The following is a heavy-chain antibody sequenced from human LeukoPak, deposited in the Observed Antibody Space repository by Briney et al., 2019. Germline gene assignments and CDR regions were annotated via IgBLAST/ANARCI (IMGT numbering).Heavy chain of an antibody. J-gene: IGHJ3*02. CDR1: GFTFSSYA. D-gene: IGHD3-16*01. CDR3: ARVGDLDAFDI. V-gene: IGHV3-64*01. Sequence: GGSLRLSCAASGFTFSSYAMHWVRQAPGKGLEYVSAISRNGGNTYYANSVKGRFAISRDNSKNTLYLQMGSLRAEDMAVYYCARVGDLDAFDIWGQGTMVTVSS. CDR2: ISRNGGNT.